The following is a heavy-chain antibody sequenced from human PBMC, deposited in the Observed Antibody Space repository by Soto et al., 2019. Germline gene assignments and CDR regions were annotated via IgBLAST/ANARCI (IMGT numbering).Heavy chain of an antibody. CDR2: STAYNGIR. Sequence: QIQLVQSGPEVRKPGASVKVSCKASGYTFRNYGIKWVRQAPGQGLEWVGWSTAYNGIRHHAEMFQGRVTMTTDTSRRXXYMERRRRTSDDTAGYDSARDAPGKAVAADGSSDYWGQGPLVTVSP. V-gene: IGHV1-18*04. CDR1: GYTFRNYG. CDR3: ARDAPGKAVAADGSSDY. D-gene: IGHD6-19*01. J-gene: IGHJ4*02.